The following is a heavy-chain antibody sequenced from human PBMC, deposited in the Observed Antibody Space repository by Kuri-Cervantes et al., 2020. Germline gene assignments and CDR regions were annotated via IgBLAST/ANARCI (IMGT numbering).Heavy chain of an antibody. D-gene: IGHD5-24*01. J-gene: IGHJ6*02. CDR2: ISYDGSNK. CDR3: ARDYMADYYYYYGMDV. CDR1: GFTFSSYG. Sequence: GESLKISCAASGFTFSSYGMHWVRQAPGKGLEWVAVISYDGSNKYYADSVKGRFTISRDNSKNTLYLQMSSLRAEDTAVYYCARDYMADYYYYYGMDVWGQGTTVTVSS. V-gene: IGHV3-30*03.